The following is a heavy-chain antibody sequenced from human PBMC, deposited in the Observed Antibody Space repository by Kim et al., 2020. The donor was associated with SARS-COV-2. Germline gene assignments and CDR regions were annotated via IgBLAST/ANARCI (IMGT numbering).Heavy chain of an antibody. Sequence: ASVKVSCKASGYTFTDYYLHWLRQAPGQGLEWMGWIHPQRGATKWEQRFQGRLTRTRDTSISTAYMELNSLRPDDTAMYYCAANYCDGSCNSLGPWGPGT. CDR3: AANYCDGSCNSLGP. D-gene: IGHD2-21*01. J-gene: IGHJ5*02. CDR1: GYTFTDYY. CDR2: IHPQRGAT. V-gene: IGHV1-2*02.